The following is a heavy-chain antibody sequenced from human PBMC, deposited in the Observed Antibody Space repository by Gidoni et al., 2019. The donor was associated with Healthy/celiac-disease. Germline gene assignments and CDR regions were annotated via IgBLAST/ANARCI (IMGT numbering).Heavy chain of an antibody. V-gene: IGHV3-33*01. Sequence: QVQLVESGGGVVQPGRSLRLSCAASGFTFSSYGMHWVRQALGKGLEWVAVVWYDGSNKYYADSVKGRFTISRDNSKNTLYLQMNSLRAEDTAVYYCARGRGYCSSTSCYLLDAFDIWGQGTMVTVSS. CDR2: VWYDGSNK. CDR1: GFTFSSYG. J-gene: IGHJ3*02. CDR3: ARGRGYCSSTSCYLLDAFDI. D-gene: IGHD2-2*01.